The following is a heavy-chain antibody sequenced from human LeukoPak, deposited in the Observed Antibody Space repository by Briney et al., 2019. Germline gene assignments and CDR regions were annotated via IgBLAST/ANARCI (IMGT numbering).Heavy chain of an antibody. Sequence: SETLSLTCTVSGGSISSYYWSWIRQPPGKGLEWIGYIYYSGSTSYNPSLKSRVTISVDTSKNQFSLKLSSVTAADTAVYYCARSSGYYGNWFDPWGQGTLSPSPQ. CDR2: IYYSGST. CDR1: GGSISSYY. V-gene: IGHV4-59*08. CDR3: ARSSGYYGNWFDP. D-gene: IGHD3-22*01. J-gene: IGHJ5*02.